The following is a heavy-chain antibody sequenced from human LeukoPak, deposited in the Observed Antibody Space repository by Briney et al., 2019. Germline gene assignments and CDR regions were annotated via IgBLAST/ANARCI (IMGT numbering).Heavy chain of an antibody. V-gene: IGHV3-21*01. CDR3: ARRIVGPSSGGDY. J-gene: IGHJ4*02. CDR1: GFTFSSYS. D-gene: IGHD1-26*01. Sequence: PGGSLRLSCAASGFTFSSYSMNWVRQAPGKGLKWVSCISGSSSYIYSADSVKGRFTISRHNAKNSLYLQMDSLRVEDAAVYYCARRIVGPSSGGDYWGQGTPVTVSS. CDR2: ISGSSSYI.